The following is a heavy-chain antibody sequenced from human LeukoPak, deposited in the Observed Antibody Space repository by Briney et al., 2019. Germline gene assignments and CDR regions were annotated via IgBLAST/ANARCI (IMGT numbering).Heavy chain of an antibody. V-gene: IGHV3-74*01. CDR2: INSDGSTT. J-gene: IGHJ6*02. Sequence: GGSLRLSCAASGFTFSTYWMHWVRQAPGKGLVWVSRINSDGSTTSYADSMKGRFTISRDNAKNTLYLQMNSLRAEDTAVYYCGRGRYYAMDVWGQGTTVTVSS. CDR1: GFTFSTYW. CDR3: GRGRYYAMDV.